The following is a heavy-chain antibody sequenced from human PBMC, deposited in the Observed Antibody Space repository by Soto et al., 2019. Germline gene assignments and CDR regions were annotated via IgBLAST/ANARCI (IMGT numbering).Heavy chain of an antibody. Sequence: QAQLVQSGAELKKPGASVKVSCKASGYTFTSNGISWVRQAPGQGLEWMGWISPENGNTYYAQKFQGRVTMTTDKSTSTAYMELRSLRSDDTAMYYCVRGGFTVTGNYYYYGMDVWGQGTTVTVSS. CDR3: VRGGFTVTGNYYYYGMDV. D-gene: IGHD4-17*01. J-gene: IGHJ6*02. CDR2: ISPENGNT. V-gene: IGHV1-18*04. CDR1: GYTFTSNG.